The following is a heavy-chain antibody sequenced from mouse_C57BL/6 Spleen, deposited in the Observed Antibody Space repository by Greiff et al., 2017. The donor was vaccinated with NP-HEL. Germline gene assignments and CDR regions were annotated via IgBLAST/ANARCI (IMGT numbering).Heavy chain of an antibody. Sequence: EVKVVEPGPELVKPGASVKISCKASGYSFTDYNMNWVKQSTGKSLEWIGVINPNYGTTSYNQKFKGKATLTVDQSSSTAYMQLNSLTSEDSAVYYCARAEYDYDGYYYAMDYWGQGTSVTVSS. J-gene: IGHJ4*01. CDR2: INPNYGTT. D-gene: IGHD2-4*01. V-gene: IGHV1-39*01. CDR1: GYSFTDYN. CDR3: ARAEYDYDGYYYAMDY.